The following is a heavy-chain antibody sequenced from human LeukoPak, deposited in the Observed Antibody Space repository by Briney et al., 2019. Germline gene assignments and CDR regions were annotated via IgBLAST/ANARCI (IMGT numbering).Heavy chain of an antibody. CDR3: ARAYSGYEAFDY. J-gene: IGHJ4*02. CDR1: GYTFTGYY. D-gene: IGHD5-12*01. Sequence: GASVNVSCKASGYTFTGYYIHWVRQAPGQGLEWMGWINPNSGGTNFAQKFQGRVTMTRDTSITYMELSRLRSDDTALYYCARAYSGYEAFDYWGQGTLVTVSS. CDR2: INPNSGGT. V-gene: IGHV1-2*02.